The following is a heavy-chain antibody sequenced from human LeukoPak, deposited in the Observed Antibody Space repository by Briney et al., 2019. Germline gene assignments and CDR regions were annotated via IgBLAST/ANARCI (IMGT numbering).Heavy chain of an antibody. D-gene: IGHD4/OR15-4a*01. CDR3: ARRAGAYSHPYYY. CDR2: IYSDNT. CDR1: GFTVSNNS. Sequence: GGSLRLSCTVSGFTVSNNSMSWVRQAPGKGLEWVSFIYSDNTHYSDSVKGRFTISRDNSKNTLYLQMNSLRAEDTAVYYCARRAGAYSHPYYYWGQGTLVTVSS. V-gene: IGHV3-53*01. J-gene: IGHJ4*02.